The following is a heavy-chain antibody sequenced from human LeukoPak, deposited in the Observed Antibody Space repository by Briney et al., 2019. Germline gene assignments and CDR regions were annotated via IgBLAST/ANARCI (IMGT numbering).Heavy chain of an antibody. J-gene: IGHJ4*02. CDR3: ARASVATAEDYFDY. V-gene: IGHV3-53*01. Sequence: GGSLRLSCAASGFTISSNYMSWVRQAPGKGLQWVSIIYSSGDTYYADSVKGRFTISRDNSKNTLYLQMNSLRAEDTAVYYCARASVATAEDYFDYWGQGTLVTVSS. CDR2: IYSSGDT. D-gene: IGHD6-13*01. CDR1: GFTISSNY.